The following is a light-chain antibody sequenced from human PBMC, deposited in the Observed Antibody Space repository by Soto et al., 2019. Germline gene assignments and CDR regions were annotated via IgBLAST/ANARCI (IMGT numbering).Light chain of an antibody. CDR3: QQYGRPPIT. J-gene: IGKJ5*01. CDR1: QSVTSNH. Sequence: EIVLTQSPGTLSLSPGERATLSCRASQSVTSNHLAWYQQKPGQAPRPLIFGASIRATGIPDRFSGSGSGTDFTLTIHRLEPEDFAVYYCQQYGRPPITFGQGTRLEIK. CDR2: GAS. V-gene: IGKV3-20*01.